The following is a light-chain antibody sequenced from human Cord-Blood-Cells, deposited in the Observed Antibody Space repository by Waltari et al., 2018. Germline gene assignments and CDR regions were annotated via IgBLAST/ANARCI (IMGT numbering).Light chain of an antibody. Sequence: DIQMTQSPSTLSASVGDSITITCRASQSISSWLAWYQQKPGKAPKLLIYKASSLESGVPSRFSGSGSGTEFTLTISSLQPDDFATYYCQQYNRYTFGQGTELEIK. CDR3: QQYNRYT. J-gene: IGKJ2*01. V-gene: IGKV1-5*03. CDR2: KAS. CDR1: QSISSW.